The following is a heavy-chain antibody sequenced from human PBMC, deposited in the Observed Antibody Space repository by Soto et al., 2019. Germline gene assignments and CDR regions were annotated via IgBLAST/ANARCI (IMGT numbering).Heavy chain of an antibody. D-gene: IGHD4-17*01. CDR1: GFTFSSYS. Sequence: GGSLRLSCAASGFTFSSYSMNWVRQAPGKGLEWVSSISSGSNYIYYADSVKGRFTISRDDAKNSLYLQMNSLRVEDTAVYYCARHDYAPFFDFWGQGTLVTVSS. J-gene: IGHJ4*02. V-gene: IGHV3-21*01. CDR3: ARHDYAPFFDF. CDR2: ISSGSNYI.